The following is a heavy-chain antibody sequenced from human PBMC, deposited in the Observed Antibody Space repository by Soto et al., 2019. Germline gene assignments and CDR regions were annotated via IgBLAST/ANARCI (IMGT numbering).Heavy chain of an antibody. CDR1: GYIFTNFG. D-gene: IGHD6-13*01. CDR2: ISGYNDNT. V-gene: IGHV1-18*01. Sequence: QVQLKQSGPEVRKPGASVRVSCKASGYIFTNFGISWVLQAPGQGLEWMGWISGYNDNTHYAQKLQGRVSMTTDTSTGTAYMDLRSLRSDDTAIYYCVRDSSSWFYYYYGMDVWGQGTTVTVSS. CDR3: VRDSSSWFYYYYGMDV. J-gene: IGHJ6*02.